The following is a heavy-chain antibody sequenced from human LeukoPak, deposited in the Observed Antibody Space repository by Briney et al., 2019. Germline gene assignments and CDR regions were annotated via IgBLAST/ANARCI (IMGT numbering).Heavy chain of an antibody. V-gene: IGHV4-31*03. J-gene: IGHJ5*02. CDR3: ASGSIFRGIFSFDP. CDR1: GVSTSSVGYY. CDR2: IYYTGST. Sequence: PSQTLSLTCTVSGVSTSSVGYYWTWIRQHPGKGLEWIAYIYYTGSTYYNPSLEGRVSISVDTSENQFSLNLTSVTAADTAVYFCASGSIFRGIFSFDPWGQGTLVTVSS. D-gene: IGHD3-16*01.